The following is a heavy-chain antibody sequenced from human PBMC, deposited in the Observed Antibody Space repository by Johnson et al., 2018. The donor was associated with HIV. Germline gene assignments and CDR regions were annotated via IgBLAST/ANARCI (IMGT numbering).Heavy chain of an antibody. J-gene: IGHJ3*02. CDR2: IGGSGGST. CDR1: GFTFSNSA. V-gene: IGHV3-23*04. Sequence: VQLVESGGGLVQPGGSLRLSCAASGFTFSNSAMSWVRQAPGKGLEWVSGIGGSGGSTHYADSVKGRFTISRDNSKNTVYLGMNSLRAEDTAVYYCGRDGYSSAWYGKDAFDIWGQGTMVTVSS. D-gene: IGHD6-19*01. CDR3: GRDGYSSAWYGKDAFDI.